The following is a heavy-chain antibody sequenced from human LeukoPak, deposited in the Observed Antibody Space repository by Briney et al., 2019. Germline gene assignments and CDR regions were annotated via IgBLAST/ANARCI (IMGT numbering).Heavy chain of an antibody. J-gene: IGHJ3*02. V-gene: IGHV3-11*04. D-gene: IGHD2-2*02. CDR3: ASPGYCSSTSCYTSDDAFDI. CDR1: GFTFSDYY. Sequence: GGSLRLSCAASGFTFSDYYMSWIRQAPGKGLEWVSYISSSGSTIYYADSVKGRFTISRDNAKNSLYLQMNSLRAEDTAVYYCASPGYCSSTSCYTSDDAFDIWGQGTMVTVSS. CDR2: ISSSGSTI.